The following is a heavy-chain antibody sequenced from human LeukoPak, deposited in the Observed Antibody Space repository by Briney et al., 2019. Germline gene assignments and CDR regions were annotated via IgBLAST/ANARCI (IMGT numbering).Heavy chain of an antibody. CDR2: VYYGRSP. CDR3: ARSSGTGTFSY. V-gene: IGHV4-34*01. Sequence: SETLSLTCGVYGGSFSGYYWNWIRQPPGKGLEWIGSVYYGRSPYFNPSLESRATISVDTSKNHFSLKMSSVTAADTAVYYCARSSGTGTFSYWGQGTLVTVSS. CDR1: GGSFSGYY. D-gene: IGHD6-25*01. J-gene: IGHJ4*02.